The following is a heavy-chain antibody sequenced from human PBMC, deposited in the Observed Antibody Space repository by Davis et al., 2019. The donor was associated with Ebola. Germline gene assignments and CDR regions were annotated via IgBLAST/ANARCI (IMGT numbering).Heavy chain of an antibody. V-gene: IGHV1-3*01. J-gene: IGHJ6*02. CDR3: ARGGNYDFWWRERHYYYYGMDV. CDR2: INAGNGNT. Sequence: ASVKVSCKASGYTFTSYAMHWVRQAPGQRLEWMGWINAGNGNTKYSQKFQGRVTITRDTSASTAYMELSGLRSEDTAVYYCARGGNYDFWWRERHYYYYGMDVWGQGTTVTVSS. CDR1: GYTFTSYA. D-gene: IGHD3-3*01.